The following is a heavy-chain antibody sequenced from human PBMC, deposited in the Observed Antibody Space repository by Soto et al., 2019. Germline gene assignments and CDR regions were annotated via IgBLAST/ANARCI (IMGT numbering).Heavy chain of an antibody. J-gene: IGHJ4*02. CDR3: ARVPSSSGRAHFDY. CDR1: GFTFSSYA. D-gene: IGHD2-15*01. V-gene: IGHV3-30-3*01. CDR2: ISYDGSNK. Sequence: QVQLVESGGGVVQPGRSLRLSCAASGFTFSSYAMHWVRQAPGKGLEWVAVISYDGSNKYYADSVKGRFTISRDNSKNTDYLQMNRLRAEDTAVYYCARVPSSSGRAHFDYWGQGTLVTVSS.